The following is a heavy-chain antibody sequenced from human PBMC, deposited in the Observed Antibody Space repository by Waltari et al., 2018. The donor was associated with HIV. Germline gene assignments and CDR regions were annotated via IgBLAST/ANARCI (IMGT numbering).Heavy chain of an antibody. CDR3: ARMWGDCSSTSCLSDY. D-gene: IGHD2-2*01. J-gene: IGHJ4*02. CDR2: IYYSGST. Sequence: QVQLQESGPGLVKPSETLSLTCTVSGGSISSYYWSWIRQPPGKGLEWIGYIYYSGSTNYNPSLKSRVTISVDTSKNQFSLKLSSVTAADTAVYYCARMWGDCSSTSCLSDYWGQGTLVTVSS. V-gene: IGHV4-59*08. CDR1: GGSISSYY.